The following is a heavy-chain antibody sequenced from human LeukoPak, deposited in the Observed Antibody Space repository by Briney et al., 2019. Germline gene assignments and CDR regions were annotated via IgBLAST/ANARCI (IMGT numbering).Heavy chain of an antibody. Sequence: SQTLSLTCTVSGGSISSGDYYWSWIRQPPGKGLEWIGYIYYSGSTYYNPSLKSRVTISVDTSKNQFSLKLSSVTAADTAVYYCARTAVAGGQYNWFDPWGQGTLVTVSS. CDR3: ARTAVAGGQYNWFDP. J-gene: IGHJ5*02. CDR1: GGSISSGDYY. CDR2: IYYSGST. D-gene: IGHD6-19*01. V-gene: IGHV4-30-4*01.